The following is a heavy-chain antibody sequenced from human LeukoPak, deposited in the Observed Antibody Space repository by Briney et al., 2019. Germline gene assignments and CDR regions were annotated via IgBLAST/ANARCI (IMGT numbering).Heavy chain of an antibody. CDR3: ARLSARVGWYFDL. J-gene: IGHJ2*01. CDR1: GFTVSSKY. Sequence: GGSLRLSCAASGFTVSSKYMNWLRQAPGKGLEWVSVIYSGGSTYYADSVKGRFTISRDNSMNTLYLQMSSLGAEDTAVYYCARLSARVGWYFDLWGRGTLVTVSS. D-gene: IGHD1-26*01. CDR2: IYSGGST. V-gene: IGHV3-53*01.